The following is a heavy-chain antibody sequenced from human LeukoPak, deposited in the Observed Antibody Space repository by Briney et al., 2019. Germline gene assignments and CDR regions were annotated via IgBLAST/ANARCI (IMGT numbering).Heavy chain of an antibody. D-gene: IGHD2-2*01. CDR2: INPNTGGT. CDR1: GYTFTDNF. V-gene: IGHV1-2*02. CDR3: ARDVGEYCSSVSCYASDY. Sequence: GASVKVSCKASGYTFTDNFIHWVRQAPGQGLEWMGWINPNTGGTNYAQMFQGRVTMTRDTSISTAYMELSRLRSDDTAVYYCARDVGEYCSSVSCYASDYWGQGTLVTVSS. J-gene: IGHJ4*02.